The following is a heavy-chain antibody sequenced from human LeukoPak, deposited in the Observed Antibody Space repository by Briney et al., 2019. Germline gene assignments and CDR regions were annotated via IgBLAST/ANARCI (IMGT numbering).Heavy chain of an antibody. J-gene: IGHJ4*02. D-gene: IGHD1-26*01. Sequence: PGGSLTLSCAASGFTFSSYAMSWVRQAPGKGLEWVSAISGSGGSTYYADSVKGRFTISRDNSKNTLYLQMNSLRAEDTAVYDCAKGPLSGSNSYFDYWGQGALVTVSS. CDR2: ISGSGGST. CDR1: GFTFSSYA. CDR3: AKGPLSGSNSYFDY. V-gene: IGHV3-23*01.